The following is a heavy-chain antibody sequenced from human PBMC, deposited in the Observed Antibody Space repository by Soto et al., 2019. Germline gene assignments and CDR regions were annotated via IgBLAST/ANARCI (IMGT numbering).Heavy chain of an antibody. D-gene: IGHD3-10*01. CDR2: INSSSYT. Sequence: PGGSLRLSCAASGFTFSDYCMSWIRQAPGKGLEWVSYINSSSYTNYADSVKSRFTISIDNSKYSLYLLMNSLRAEDTAVYYCARDSLLLFGELVDDYYYGMDVWGQGSTVTVSS. J-gene: IGHJ6*02. CDR3: ARDSLLLFGELVDDYYYGMDV. CDR1: GFTFSDYC. V-gene: IGHV3-11*06.